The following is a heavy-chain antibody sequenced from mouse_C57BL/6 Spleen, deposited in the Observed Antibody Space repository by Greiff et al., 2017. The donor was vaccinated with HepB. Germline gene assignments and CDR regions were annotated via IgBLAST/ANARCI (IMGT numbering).Heavy chain of an antibody. CDR1: GFTFSDYY. J-gene: IGHJ1*03. Sequence: EVKLVESEGGLVQPGSSMKLSCTASGFTFSDYYMAWVRQVPEKGLEWVANINYDGSSTYYLDSLKSRFIISRDNAKNILYLQMSSLKSEDTATYYCARDPGDGYYDVWGTGTTVTVSS. CDR3: ARDPGDGYYDV. CDR2: INYDGSST. V-gene: IGHV5-16*01. D-gene: IGHD2-3*01.